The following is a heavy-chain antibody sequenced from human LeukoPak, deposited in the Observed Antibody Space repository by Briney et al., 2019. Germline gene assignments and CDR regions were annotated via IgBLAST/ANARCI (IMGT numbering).Heavy chain of an antibody. Sequence: SETLSLTCAVYGGSFSGYYWSWIRQPPGKGQEWIGEINHSGSTNYNPSLKSRVTISVDTSKNQFSLKLSSVTAADTAVYYCAREEDIVVVPAATVFDYWGQGTLVAVSS. V-gene: IGHV4-34*01. CDR3: AREEDIVVVPAATVFDY. J-gene: IGHJ4*02. CDR1: GGSFSGYY. CDR2: INHSGST. D-gene: IGHD2-2*01.